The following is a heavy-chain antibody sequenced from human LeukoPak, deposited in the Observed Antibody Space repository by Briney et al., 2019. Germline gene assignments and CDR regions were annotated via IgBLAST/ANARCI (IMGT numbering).Heavy chain of an antibody. Sequence: ASVKVSFKASGYTFTDYYMHWVRQAPGQGLEWMGWINPNSGGTRYAQKFQGRVTMTRDTSISTAYMELSSLRSDDTAVCYCAATLVSVRYLDKWGQGTLVTVSS. CDR1: GYTFTDYY. CDR3: AATLVSVRYLDK. V-gene: IGHV1-2*02. CDR2: INPNSGGT. D-gene: IGHD4/OR15-4a*01. J-gene: IGHJ4*02.